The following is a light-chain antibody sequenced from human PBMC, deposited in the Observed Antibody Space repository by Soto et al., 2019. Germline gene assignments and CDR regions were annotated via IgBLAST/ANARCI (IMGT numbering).Light chain of an antibody. J-gene: IGKJ3*01. V-gene: IGKV1-33*01. CDR2: DAS. CDR1: QDISNY. CDR3: QQYDNLPGFT. Sequence: DIQMTQSPSSLSASVGDRVTITCQASQDISNYLNWYQQKPGKAPKLLIYDASNLETGVPSRFSVSGSGTDFTFTISSLQPDDIATYYCQQYDNLPGFTFGPGTKVDIK.